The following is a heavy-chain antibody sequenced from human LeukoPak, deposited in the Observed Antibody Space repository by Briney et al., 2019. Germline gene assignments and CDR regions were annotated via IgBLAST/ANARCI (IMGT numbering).Heavy chain of an antibody. CDR3: ARSNGGNSRNDC. CDR1: GFTFSSYE. V-gene: IGHV3-48*03. J-gene: IGHJ4*02. D-gene: IGHD4-23*01. Sequence: GRSLRLSCAASGFTFSSYEMNWVRQAPGKGLEWVAYISSSGSTMYYADSVKGRFTISRDNAKNSLYLQMNSLRAEDTAVYYCARSNGGNSRNDCWGQGTLVTVSS. CDR2: ISSSGSTM.